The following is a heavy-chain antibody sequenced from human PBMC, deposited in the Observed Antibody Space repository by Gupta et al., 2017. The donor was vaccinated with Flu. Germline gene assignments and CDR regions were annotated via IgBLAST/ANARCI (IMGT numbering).Heavy chain of an antibody. J-gene: IGHJ3*02. CDR3: ARRSSGSRFDVFDI. D-gene: IGHD1-26*01. CDR1: GGSVSSGSVRVASYQ. V-gene: IGHV4-61*03. Sequence: VQLQESRPGLVRPSATLALICSVPGGSVSSGSVRVASYQWSWIRQSPGKGLVWIAYNSNTGTTKYNPSLRSRVTVSVDTSKNDFSLTLASVTAADTATYFCARRSSGSRFDVFDIWGRGTTVTVSS. CDR2: NSNTGTT.